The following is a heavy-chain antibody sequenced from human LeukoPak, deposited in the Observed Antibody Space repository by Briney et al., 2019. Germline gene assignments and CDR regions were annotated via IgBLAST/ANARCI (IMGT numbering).Heavy chain of an antibody. CDR3: ARVKDTDYGDYGNYFDY. V-gene: IGHV4-61*05. CDR2: IYYSGST. D-gene: IGHD4-17*01. J-gene: IGHJ4*02. Sequence: SETLSLTCTVSGGSIRSSYYYWGWIRQPPGKGLEWIGYIYYSGSTNYNPSLKSRVTISVDTSKNQFSLKLSSVTAADTAVYYCARVKDTDYGDYGNYFDYWGQGTLVTVSS. CDR1: GGSIRSSYYY.